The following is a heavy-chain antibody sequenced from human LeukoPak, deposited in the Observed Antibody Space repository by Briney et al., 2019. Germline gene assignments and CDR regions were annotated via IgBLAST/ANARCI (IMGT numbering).Heavy chain of an antibody. J-gene: IGHJ5*02. Sequence: ASVKVSCKASGYTFTSFHMHWVRQAPGQGLEWMGIIDPSGGSTSYAHNFKGRLTMTSDTSTSTVYMDLSSLRSDDTAVYYCARDHVPFAAADPNWFDPWGQGTLVTVFS. D-gene: IGHD6-13*01. V-gene: IGHV1-46*01. CDR1: GYTFTSFH. CDR2: IDPSGGST. CDR3: ARDHVPFAAADPNWFDP.